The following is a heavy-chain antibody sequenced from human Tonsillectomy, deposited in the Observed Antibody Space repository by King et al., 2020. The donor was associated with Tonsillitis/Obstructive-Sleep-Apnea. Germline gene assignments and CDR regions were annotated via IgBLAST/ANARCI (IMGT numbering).Heavy chain of an antibody. CDR3: AFPHWGLYAFDI. V-gene: IGHV3-48*03. CDR1: GFTFSSYE. Sequence: VQLVESGGGLVQPGGSLRLSCAASGFTFSSYEMNWVRQAPGKGLEWVSYISSSGSTIYYADSVKGRFTISRDNAKNSLYLQMNSLRAEDTAVYYCAFPHWGLYAFDIWGQGTMVTVSS. CDR2: ISSSGSTI. D-gene: IGHD7-27*01. J-gene: IGHJ3*02.